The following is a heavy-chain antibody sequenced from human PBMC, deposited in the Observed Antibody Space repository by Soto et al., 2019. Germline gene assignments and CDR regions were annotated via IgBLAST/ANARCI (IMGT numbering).Heavy chain of an antibody. Sequence: GSVKVSCKASGYTFTSYGISWVRQAPGQGLEWMGWISAYNGNTNYAQKLQGRVTMTTDTSTSTAYMELRSLRSDDTAVYYCARDLYYDFWSGYGYYYYYGMDVWGQGTTVTVSS. CDR1: GYTFTSYG. D-gene: IGHD3-3*01. V-gene: IGHV1-18*01. J-gene: IGHJ6*02. CDR2: ISAYNGNT. CDR3: ARDLYYDFWSGYGYYYYYGMDV.